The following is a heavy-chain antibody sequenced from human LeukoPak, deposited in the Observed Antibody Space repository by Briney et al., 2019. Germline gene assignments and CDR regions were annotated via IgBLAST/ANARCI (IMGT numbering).Heavy chain of an antibody. J-gene: IGHJ3*02. CDR3: AKGALYGSGSYYSAFDI. CDR1: GFTFSAFA. V-gene: IGHV3-23*01. Sequence: PGGSLRLSCAASGFTFSAFAMTWVRQAPGKGLEWVSTIRSTGASTYYADSVKGQFTISRDNSKNTLYLQMNILTAKDTAVYYCAKGALYGSGSYYSAFDIWGQGTMVTVSS. D-gene: IGHD3-10*01. CDR2: IRSTGAST.